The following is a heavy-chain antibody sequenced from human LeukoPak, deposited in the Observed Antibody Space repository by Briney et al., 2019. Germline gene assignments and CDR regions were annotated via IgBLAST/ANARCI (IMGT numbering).Heavy chain of an antibody. D-gene: IGHD6-25*01. CDR3: TRGFAAK. J-gene: IGHJ4*02. V-gene: IGHV3-49*04. Sequence: PGGSLRLSCTTSGFTFGDYAMSWVRQAPGKGPDWVGFIRSKTYGGTTEYAASVKGRFTIARDESKSIAYLQMDSLKSDDTAVYYCTRGFAAKWGQGTLVTVSS. CDR2: IRSKTYGGTT. CDR1: GFTFGDYA.